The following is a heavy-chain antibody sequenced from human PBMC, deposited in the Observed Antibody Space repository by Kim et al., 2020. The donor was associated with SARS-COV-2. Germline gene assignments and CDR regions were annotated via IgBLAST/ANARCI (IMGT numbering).Heavy chain of an antibody. CDR2: FDPEDGET. CDR1: GYTLIELS. CDR3: ATEYSYDSSGPPFY. D-gene: IGHD3-22*01. V-gene: IGHV1-24*01. J-gene: IGHJ4*02. Sequence: ASVKVSCKFSGYTLIELSMHWVRQAPGKGLEWMGGFDPEDGETIYAQKFQGRVTMTEDTSTDTAYMELSSLRSEDTDVYYCATEYSYDSSGPPFYWGQGTLVTVSS.